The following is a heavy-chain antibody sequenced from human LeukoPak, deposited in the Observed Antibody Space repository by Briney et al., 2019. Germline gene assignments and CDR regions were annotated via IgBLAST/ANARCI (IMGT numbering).Heavy chain of an antibody. CDR3: TTENWYVFEN. Sequence: GGSLRLSCAASGFPFSSYWMAWVRQAPGKGLEWVATITLDGSDSYYVDSVKGRFTVSRDNAKNSLYLQMDSLRVEDTAVFYCTTENWYVFENWGQGSLVTVSS. CDR1: GFPFSSYW. CDR2: ITLDGSDS. V-gene: IGHV3-7*04. J-gene: IGHJ4*02. D-gene: IGHD1-1*01.